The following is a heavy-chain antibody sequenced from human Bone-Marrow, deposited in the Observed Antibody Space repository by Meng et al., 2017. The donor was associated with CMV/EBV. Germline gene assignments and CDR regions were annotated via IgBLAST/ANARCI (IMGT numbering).Heavy chain of an antibody. Sequence: GESLKISCAASGFTFSNYWMHWVRQAPGQGLVWVSRINSEGTSRSYAGSVKGRFTTSRDNAENTLYLHMNSLRVDDTAVYYCARESYTDAFDIWGQGIRVTVSS. CDR1: GFTFSNYW. J-gene: IGHJ3*02. V-gene: IGHV3-74*01. CDR3: ARESYTDAFDI. CDR2: INSEGTSR. D-gene: IGHD3-16*01.